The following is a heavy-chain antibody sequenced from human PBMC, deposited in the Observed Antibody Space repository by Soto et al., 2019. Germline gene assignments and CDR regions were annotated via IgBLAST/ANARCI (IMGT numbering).Heavy chain of an antibody. CDR3: ATPIYYGSGSYYYGMDV. CDR2: IIPIFGTA. CDR1: GGTFSSYA. J-gene: IGHJ6*02. V-gene: IGHV1-69*13. D-gene: IGHD3-10*01. Sequence: ASVKVSCKASGGTFSSYAISWVRQAPGQGLEWMGGIIPIFGTANYAQKFQGRVTITADEFTSTAYMELSSLRSEDTAVYYCATPIYYGSGSYYYGMDVWGQGTTVTVSS.